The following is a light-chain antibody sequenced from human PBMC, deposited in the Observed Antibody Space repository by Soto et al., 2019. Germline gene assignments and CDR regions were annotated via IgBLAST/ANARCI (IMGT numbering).Light chain of an antibody. V-gene: IGLV1-51*01. J-gene: IGLJ2*01. CDR3: AAWDSSLREVV. CDR1: NSNIGNNY. Sequence: QSVLTQPPSVSAAPGQTVTISCSGSNSNIGNNYVSWYQQFPGTAPKLLIYDSNERPSGIPERFSGSKSGTSATLDITGLRTGDEADYYCAAWDSSLREVVLGGGTKLTVL. CDR2: DSN.